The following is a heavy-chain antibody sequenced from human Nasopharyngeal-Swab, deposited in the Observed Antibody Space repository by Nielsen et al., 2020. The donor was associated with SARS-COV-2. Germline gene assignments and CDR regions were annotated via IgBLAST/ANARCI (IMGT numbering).Heavy chain of an antibody. D-gene: IGHD1/OR15-1a*01. Sequence: SVKVSCKASGFTFTSSAVQWVRQARGQRLEWIGWIVVGNGYTNYAQKFQERVTITRDMSTSTAYMEVSSLRSEDTAVYFCAADLQTTMAHWYFDLWGRGTLVTVSS. J-gene: IGHJ2*01. CDR2: IVVGNGYT. CDR3: AADLQTTMAHWYFDL. V-gene: IGHV1-58*01. CDR1: GFTFTSSA.